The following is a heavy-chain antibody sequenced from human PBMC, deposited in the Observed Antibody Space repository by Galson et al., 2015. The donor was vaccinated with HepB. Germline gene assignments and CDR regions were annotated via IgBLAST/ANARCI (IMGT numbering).Heavy chain of an antibody. J-gene: IGHJ4*02. CDR1: GYTFTSYG. CDR2: ISAYNGNT. D-gene: IGHD3-22*01. Sequence: SVKVSCKASGYTFTSYGISWVRQAPGQGLEWMGWISAYNGNTNYAQKLQGRVTMTTDTSTSTAYMELRSLRSDDTAVYYCARATYYYGSSGYTPLGYWGQGTLVTVSS. V-gene: IGHV1-18*01. CDR3: ARATYYYGSSGYTPLGY.